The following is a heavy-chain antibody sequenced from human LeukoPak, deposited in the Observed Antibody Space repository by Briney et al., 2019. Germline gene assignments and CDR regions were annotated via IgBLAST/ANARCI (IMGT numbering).Heavy chain of an antibody. V-gene: IGHV1-18*01. Sequence: ASVKVSCKASGYTFTSYGISWVRPAPGQGLEWMGWISAYNGNTNYAQKLQGRVTMTTDTSTSTAYMELRSLRSDDTAVYYCARGQGGDYGDYGAAFDIWGQGTMVTVSS. CDR2: ISAYNGNT. D-gene: IGHD4-17*01. CDR3: ARGQGGDYGDYGAAFDI. J-gene: IGHJ3*02. CDR1: GYTFTSYG.